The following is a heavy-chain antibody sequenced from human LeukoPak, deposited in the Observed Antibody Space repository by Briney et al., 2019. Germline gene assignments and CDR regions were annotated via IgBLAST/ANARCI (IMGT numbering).Heavy chain of an antibody. Sequence: GGSLRLSCAASGFTFSNYNMNWVRQAPGKGLEWVSSISRSSSSIYYADSVKGRFTISRDNTKNSLYLQMNSLRAEDTAVYHCARDGYCSSTSCPWGGYFDYWGQGTLVTVSS. CDR3: ARDGYCSSTSCPWGGYFDY. D-gene: IGHD2-2*03. V-gene: IGHV3-21*01. CDR2: ISRSSSSI. J-gene: IGHJ4*02. CDR1: GFTFSNYN.